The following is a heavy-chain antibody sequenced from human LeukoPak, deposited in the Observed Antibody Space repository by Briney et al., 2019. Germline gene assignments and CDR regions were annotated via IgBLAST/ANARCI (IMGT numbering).Heavy chain of an antibody. J-gene: IGHJ5*02. V-gene: IGHV4-30-2*01. CDR2: IYHSGST. D-gene: IGHD2-2*01. CDR1: GGSLSSGGYY. Sequence: SETLSLTCTVSGGSLSSGGYYWSWIRQPPGKGLEWIGYIYHSGSTYYNPSLKSRVTISVDRSKNQFSLKLSSVTAADTAVYYCAQAPYCSSTSCSPPAGFDPWGQGTLVTVSS. CDR3: AQAPYCSSTSCSPPAGFDP.